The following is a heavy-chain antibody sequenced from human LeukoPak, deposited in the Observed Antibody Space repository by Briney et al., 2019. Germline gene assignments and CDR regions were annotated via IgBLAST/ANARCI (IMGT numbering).Heavy chain of an antibody. D-gene: IGHD6-13*01. J-gene: IGHJ3*02. V-gene: IGHV4-4*07. CDR2: IYTSGST. Sequence: SETLSLTRTVSGGSISSYYWSWIRQPAGKGLEWIGRIYTSGSTNYNPSLKSRVTMSVDTSKNQFSLKLSSVTAADTAVYYCARDIWAAAGTGAFDIWGQGTMVTVSS. CDR3: ARDIWAAAGTGAFDI. CDR1: GGSISSYY.